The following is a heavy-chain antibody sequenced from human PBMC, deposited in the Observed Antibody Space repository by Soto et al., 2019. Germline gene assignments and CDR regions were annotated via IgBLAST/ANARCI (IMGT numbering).Heavy chain of an antibody. D-gene: IGHD2-2*01. CDR1: GGSISSGGYY. J-gene: IGHJ4*02. CDR3: ARSSTSANYFDY. CDR2: IYYSGST. Sequence: QVQLQESGPGLVKPSQTLSLTCTVSGGSISSGGYYWSWIRQHPGKGLEWIGYIYYSGSTYYNPSLKSRFTISVDTSKNPFSLKLSSVTAADTAVYYCARSSTSANYFDYWGQGTLVTVSS. V-gene: IGHV4-31*03.